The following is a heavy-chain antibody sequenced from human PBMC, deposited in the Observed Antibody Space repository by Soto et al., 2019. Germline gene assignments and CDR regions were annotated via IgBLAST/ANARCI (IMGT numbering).Heavy chain of an antibody. CDR1: GYPFTDYG. J-gene: IGHJ4*02. CDR2: IHTYNGNT. D-gene: IGHD6-19*01. Sequence: QVQLVQSGAEVKKPGASVKVYCKASGYPFTDYGISWVRQAPGQGLEWLGWIHTYNGNTNYAQKVQGRVTMTTDSSTSTAYMELRSLRSDDTAVYYCARDAQYSSRWHPIDYWGQGTLVTVSS. V-gene: IGHV1-18*01. CDR3: ARDAQYSSRWHPIDY.